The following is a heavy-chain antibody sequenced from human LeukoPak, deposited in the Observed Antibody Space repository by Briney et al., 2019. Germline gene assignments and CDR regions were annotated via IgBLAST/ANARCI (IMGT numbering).Heavy chain of an antibody. J-gene: IGHJ4*02. CDR3: ARVEWELYYFDY. Sequence: GGSLRLSCAASGFTFSSYWMTWVRQAPGKGLEWVANIREDGSEKYYVDSVKGRFTVSRDNSKNTLYLQMNSLRAEDTAVYYCARVEWELYYFDYWGQGTLVTVSS. CDR1: GFTFSSYW. V-gene: IGHV3-7*03. CDR2: IREDGSEK. D-gene: IGHD1-26*01.